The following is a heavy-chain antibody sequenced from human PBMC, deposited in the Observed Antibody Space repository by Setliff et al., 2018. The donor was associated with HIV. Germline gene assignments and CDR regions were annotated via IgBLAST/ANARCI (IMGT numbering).Heavy chain of an antibody. D-gene: IGHD6-13*01. CDR3: ARRGVAAAGNRENGRYFDY. Sequence: ASVKVSCKASGYTFTSYGISWVRQAPGQGLEWMGWISPATDKTNYAQKLQGRLTMTTDTSTSTAYMDLRSLRSDDTAVYYCARRGVAAAGNRENGRYFDYWGQGTLVTVSS. CDR1: GYTFTSYG. V-gene: IGHV1-18*01. J-gene: IGHJ4*02. CDR2: ISPATDKT.